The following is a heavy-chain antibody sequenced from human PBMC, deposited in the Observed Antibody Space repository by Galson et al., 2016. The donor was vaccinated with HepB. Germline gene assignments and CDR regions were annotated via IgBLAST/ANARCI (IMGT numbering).Heavy chain of an antibody. J-gene: IGHJ4*02. V-gene: IGHV5-51*03. D-gene: IGHD5-18*01. CDR1: GYSFTNYW. CDR3: ARSRDTAMAVDY. CDR2: IYPGDSDT. Sequence: QSGAEVKKPGDSLKISCKGSGYSFTNYWIGWVRQMPGKGLEWMGIIYPGDSDTRYSPSFQGQVTISADESISTAYLQRSSLKASDTAMYYCARSRDTAMAVDYWGQGTLVTVSA.